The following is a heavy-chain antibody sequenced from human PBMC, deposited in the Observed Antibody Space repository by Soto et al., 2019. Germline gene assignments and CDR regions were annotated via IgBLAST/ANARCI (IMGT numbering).Heavy chain of an antibody. CDR3: ARALGYCSGGSCYSGLIGY. CDR1: GGTFSSYA. Sequence: SVKVSCKASGGTFSSYAISWVRQAPGQGLEWMGGIIPIFGTANYAQKFQGRVTITADESTSTAYMELSSLRSEDTAVYYCARALGYCSGGSCYSGLIGYWGHGTLVTV. CDR2: IIPIFGTA. D-gene: IGHD2-15*01. V-gene: IGHV1-69*13. J-gene: IGHJ4*01.